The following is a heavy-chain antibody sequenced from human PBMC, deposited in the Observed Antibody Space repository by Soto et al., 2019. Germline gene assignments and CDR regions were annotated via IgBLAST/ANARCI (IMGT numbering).Heavy chain of an antibody. CDR2: ISAYNGNT. CDR1: GYTFTSYG. J-gene: IGHJ6*03. CDR3: ARTLAAALLTYYMDV. V-gene: IGHV1-18*01. Sequence: ASVKVSCKASGYTFTSYGISWVRQAPGQVLEWMGWISAYNGNTNYAQKFQGRVTMTRDTSISTAYMELSSLRSEDTAVYYCARTLAAALLTYYMDVWGKGTTVTVSS. D-gene: IGHD6-13*01.